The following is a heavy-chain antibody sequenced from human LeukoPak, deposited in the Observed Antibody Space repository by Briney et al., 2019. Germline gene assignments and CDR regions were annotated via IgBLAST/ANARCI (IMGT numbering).Heavy chain of an antibody. CDR1: NGSISSRSYY. CDR2: MYYSGST. CDR3: ARHRGATLDY. D-gene: IGHD1-26*01. Sequence: PSETLSLTCTVSNGSISSRSYYWGWIRQSPGKGLEWIGSMYYSGSTYYKRSLKSRVTISGDTSKNQFSLKLSSVTAADTAMYYCARHRGATLDYWGQGTLVTVSS. V-gene: IGHV4-39*07. J-gene: IGHJ4*02.